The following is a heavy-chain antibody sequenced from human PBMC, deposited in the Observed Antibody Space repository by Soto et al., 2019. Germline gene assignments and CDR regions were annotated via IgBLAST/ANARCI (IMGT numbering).Heavy chain of an antibody. CDR3: ARERWDWNSLGWFDP. CDR1: GFTFSSYG. D-gene: IGHD1-7*01. J-gene: IGHJ5*02. V-gene: IGHV3-33*01. CDR2: IWYDGSNK. Sequence: GGSLRLSCAASGFTFSSYGTHWVRQAPGKGLEWVAVIWYDGSNKYYADSVKGRFTISRDNSKNTLYLQMNSLRAEDTAVYYCARERWDWNSLGWFDPWGQGTLVTVSS.